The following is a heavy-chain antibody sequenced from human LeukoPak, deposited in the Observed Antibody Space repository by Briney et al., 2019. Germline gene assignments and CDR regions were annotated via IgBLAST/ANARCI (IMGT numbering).Heavy chain of an antibody. CDR1: GFTFSSNW. CDR3: ARGNWNYPFDY. J-gene: IGHJ4*02. D-gene: IGHD1-7*01. Sequence: PGGSLRLSCVASGFTFSSNWLHWVRQAPGKGLVWVSRISSDGSNTNYADSVKGRFTISRDNSKNTLYLQMNSLRAEDTAVYYCARGNWNYPFDYWGQGNLVTVSS. CDR2: ISSDGSNT. V-gene: IGHV3-74*01.